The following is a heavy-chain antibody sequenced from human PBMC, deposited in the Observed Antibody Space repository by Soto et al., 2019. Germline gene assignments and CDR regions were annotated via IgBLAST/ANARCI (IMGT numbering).Heavy chain of an antibody. CDR2: INHSGST. J-gene: IGHJ5*02. D-gene: IGHD2-2*01. CDR3: ARSGGFIVVVPAARPALDP. Sequence: PSETLPLPCAVDGGSFRGYYWSWIRQPPGKGLEWIGEINHSGSTNYNPSLKSRVTISVDTSKNQFSLKLSSVTAADTAVYYCARSGGFIVVVPAARPALDPWGQGTLVTVSS. CDR1: GGSFRGYY. V-gene: IGHV4-34*01.